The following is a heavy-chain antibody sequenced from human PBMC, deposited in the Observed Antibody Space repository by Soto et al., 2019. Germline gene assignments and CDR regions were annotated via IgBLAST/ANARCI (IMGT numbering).Heavy chain of an antibody. J-gene: IGHJ4*02. V-gene: IGHV3-74*01. CDR1: GFTFSSYW. CDR2: INSDGSST. D-gene: IGHD3-3*02. Sequence: EVQLVESGGGLVQPGGSLRLSCAASGFTFSSYWMHWVRQAPGKGLVWVSSINSDGSSTSYADSVKGRFTISRDNAKNTLYLQMNSLRAEDKAVHYCARHLAGNRAYWGQGTLVTVSS. CDR3: ARHLAGNRAY.